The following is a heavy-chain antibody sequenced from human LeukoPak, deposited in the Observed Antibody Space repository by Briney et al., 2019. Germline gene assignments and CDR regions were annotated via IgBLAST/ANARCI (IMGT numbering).Heavy chain of an antibody. CDR3: ARVGSSSWYFDY. Sequence: SQTLSLTCDISGDSVSSNSVGWNWIRQSPSRGLEWLGRTYYRSKWYNNYAVSVKSRITINPDTSKNQFSLQLNSVTPEDTAVYYCARVGSSSWYFDYWGQGTLVTVSS. D-gene: IGHD6-13*01. J-gene: IGHJ4*02. V-gene: IGHV6-1*01. CDR1: GDSVSSNSVG. CDR2: TYYRSKWYN.